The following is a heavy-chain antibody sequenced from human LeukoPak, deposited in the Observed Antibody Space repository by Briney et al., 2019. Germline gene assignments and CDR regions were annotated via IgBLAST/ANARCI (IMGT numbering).Heavy chain of an antibody. CDR1: GGSISSSSYY. CDR2: IYYSGST. CDR3: AREYSRPFDY. D-gene: IGHD6-13*01. J-gene: IGHJ4*02. Sequence: SETLSLTCTVSGGSISSSSYYWGWIRQPPGKGLEWIGSIYYSGSTYYNPSLKSRVAISVDTSKNQFSLKLSSVTAADTAVYYCAREYSRPFDYWGQGTLVTVSS. V-gene: IGHV4-39*07.